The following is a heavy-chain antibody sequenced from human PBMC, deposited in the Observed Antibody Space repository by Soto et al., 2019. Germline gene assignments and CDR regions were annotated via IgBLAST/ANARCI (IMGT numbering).Heavy chain of an antibody. V-gene: IGHV3-33*01. Sequence: QVQLVESGGGVVQPGRSQRLSCAASGFTFSSYGMHWVRQAPGKGLEWVAVIWYDGSNKYYADSVKGRFTISRDNSKNTLYLQMNSLRAEDTAVYYCARGYCSGGSCSALDYWGQGTLVTVSS. D-gene: IGHD2-15*01. CDR1: GFTFSSYG. CDR2: IWYDGSNK. CDR3: ARGYCSGGSCSALDY. J-gene: IGHJ4*02.